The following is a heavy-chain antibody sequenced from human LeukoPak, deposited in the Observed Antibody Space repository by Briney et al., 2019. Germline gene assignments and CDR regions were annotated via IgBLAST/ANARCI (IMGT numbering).Heavy chain of an antibody. CDR2: ISGSGGST. J-gene: IGHJ4*02. V-gene: IGHV3-23*01. D-gene: IGHD5-18*01. CDR1: GXAFSSYA. Sequence: GGSLRLSWAASGXAFSSYAMTWVRQAPGKGLEWVSVISGSGGSTYYADSVKGRFTISRDNSKNTLYLQMNSLRADDTAVYYCANRGSNYEYWGQGTLVTVSS. CDR3: ANRGSNYEY.